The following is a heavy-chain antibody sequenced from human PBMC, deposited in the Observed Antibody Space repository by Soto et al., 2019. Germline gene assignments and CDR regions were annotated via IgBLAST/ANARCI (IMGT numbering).Heavy chain of an antibody. CDR3: EYSSTPFDC. CDR2: ISGSGGST. V-gene: IGHV3-23*01. J-gene: IGHJ4*02. Sequence: EVQLLESGGGLVQPGGSLRLSCAASGFTFSSYAMSWVRQAPGKGLEWVSAISGSGGSTYYADSVKGRFTISRDKSKNELYLQMTSLRAEDTAVYYGEYSSTPFDCWGEGTLVTVSS. D-gene: IGHD6-6*01. CDR1: GFTFSSYA.